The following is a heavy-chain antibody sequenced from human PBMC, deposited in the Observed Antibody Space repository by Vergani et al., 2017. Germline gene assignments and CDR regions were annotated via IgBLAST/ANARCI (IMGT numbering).Heavy chain of an antibody. V-gene: IGHV3-64*01. Sequence: EVQLVESGGGLVQPGGSLRLSCAASGFTFSSYAMHWVRQAPGKGLEYVSAISSNGGSTYYANSVKGRFTISRDNSKNTLYLQRGSLRAEDMAVYYCARGDEVDEQLGLDYWGQGTLVTVSS. D-gene: IGHD6-13*01. CDR3: ARGDEVDEQLGLDY. CDR2: ISSNGGST. CDR1: GFTFSSYA. J-gene: IGHJ4*02.